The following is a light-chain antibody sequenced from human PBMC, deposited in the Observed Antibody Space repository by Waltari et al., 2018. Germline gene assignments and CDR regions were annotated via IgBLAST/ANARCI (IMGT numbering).Light chain of an antibody. V-gene: IGKV1-39*01. J-gene: IGKJ2*01. CDR2: AAS. Sequence: DIQMTQSPTSLSASVGDRVTITCRASQSITRYLNWYQQKPGKAPNLLIYAASSLQSVVPSSFSVIGSRTYFTLTINSLQPEDFATYYCQQSDSTPYTCGQGTKLEIK. CDR1: QSITRY. CDR3: QQSDSTPYT.